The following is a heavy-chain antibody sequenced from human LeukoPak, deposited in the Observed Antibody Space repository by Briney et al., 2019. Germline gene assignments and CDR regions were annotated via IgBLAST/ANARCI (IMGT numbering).Heavy chain of an antibody. CDR1: GYTFTGYY. J-gene: IGHJ3*02. CDR2: INPNSGGT. CDR3: ARAADYYGSGSYYTGAFDI. V-gene: IGHV1-2*02. D-gene: IGHD3-10*01. Sequence: GASVKVSCKASGYTFTGYYMHWVRQARGQGLEWMGWINPNSGGTNYAQKFQGRVTMTRDTSISTAYMELSRLRSDDTAVYYCARAADYYGSGSYYTGAFDIWGQGTMVTVSS.